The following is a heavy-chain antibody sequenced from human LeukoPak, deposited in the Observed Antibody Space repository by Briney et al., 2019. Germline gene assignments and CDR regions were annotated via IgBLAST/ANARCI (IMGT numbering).Heavy chain of an antibody. CDR3: ARANYDFWSGYSFDY. D-gene: IGHD3-3*01. Sequence: TFTSYGIXXVRQAPXQGLEWMGCISAYNGNTNYAQKLQGRVTMTTDTSTSTAYMELRSLRSDDTAVYYCARANYDFWSGYSFDYWGQGTLVTVSS. CDR1: TFTSYG. V-gene: IGHV1-18*01. J-gene: IGHJ4*02. CDR2: ISAYNGNT.